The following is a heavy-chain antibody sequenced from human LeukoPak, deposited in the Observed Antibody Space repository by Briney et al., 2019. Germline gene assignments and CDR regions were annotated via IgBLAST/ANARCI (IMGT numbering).Heavy chain of an antibody. CDR2: ISGSGGST. V-gene: IGHV3-23*01. J-gene: IGHJ1*01. CDR3: AKDKAAGTGYFQH. CDR1: GYTFSSYA. Sequence: GGSLRLSCAASGYTFSSYAMSWVRQAPGKGLEWVSAISGSGGSTYYADSVKGRFTTSRDNSKNTLYLQMNSLRAEDTAVYYCAKDKAAGTGYFQHWGQGTLVTVSS. D-gene: IGHD6-13*01.